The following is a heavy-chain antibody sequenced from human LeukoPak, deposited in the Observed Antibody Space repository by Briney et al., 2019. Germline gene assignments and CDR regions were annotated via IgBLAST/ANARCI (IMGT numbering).Heavy chain of an antibody. CDR3: VTTRDGYNQPYSY. V-gene: IGHV3-48*01. J-gene: IGHJ4*02. D-gene: IGHD5-24*01. Sequence: GGSLRLSCAASGFTFSSYSMNWVRQAPGKGLEWVSYISSSSSTTYYANSVKGRFTVSRDNSKNTLFLQMGSLTPEDMAVYYCVTTRDGYNQPYSYWGQGTLVTVSS. CDR1: GFTFSSYS. CDR2: ISSSSSTT.